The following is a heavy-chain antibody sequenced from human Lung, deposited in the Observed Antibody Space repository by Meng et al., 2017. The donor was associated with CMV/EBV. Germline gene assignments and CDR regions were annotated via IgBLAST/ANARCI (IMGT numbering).Heavy chain of an antibody. CDR1: GDSISNSNW. CDR3: ARRASWLLSLDY. V-gene: IGHV4-4*02. CDR2: IYHSGTT. D-gene: IGHD3-9*01. J-gene: IGHJ4*02. Sequence: SETXSLXCAVSGDSISNSNWWTWVRQPPGKGLEWIGEIYHSGTTNYNPSLKSRVTISVNKSKKQFSLMLTSVTVADTAVYYCARRASWLLSLDYWGQGTXVTVAS.